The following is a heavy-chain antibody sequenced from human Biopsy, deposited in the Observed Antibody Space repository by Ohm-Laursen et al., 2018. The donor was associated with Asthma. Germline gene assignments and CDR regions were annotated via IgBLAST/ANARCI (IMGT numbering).Heavy chain of an antibody. CDR3: AKVPHYDILTGFTLRYYYGMDV. Sequence: SQTLSLTCTVYGGSFSGYYWGWIRQPPGKGLEWIGSIYYSGSTYYNPSLKSRVTISVDTSKNQFSLKLSSVTAADTAVYYCAKVPHYDILTGFTLRYYYGMDVWGQGTTVTVSS. CDR1: GGSFSGYY. V-gene: IGHV4-34*09. CDR2: IYYSGST. J-gene: IGHJ6*02. D-gene: IGHD3-9*01.